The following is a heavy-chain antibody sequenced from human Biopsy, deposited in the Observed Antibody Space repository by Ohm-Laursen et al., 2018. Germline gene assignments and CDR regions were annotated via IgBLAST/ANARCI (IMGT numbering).Heavy chain of an antibody. Sequence: SVKVSCKASGYIFSSYGISWVRQAPGQGLEWMGEINSMFGTTNYAQTFQGRVTITADESTSTAYMEVSSLRSEGTAVYYCAKRGVERGRPLAYWGQGTLVTVSS. V-gene: IGHV1-69*13. CDR1: GYIFSSYG. CDR2: INSMFGTT. D-gene: IGHD1-1*01. J-gene: IGHJ4*02. CDR3: AKRGVERGRPLAY.